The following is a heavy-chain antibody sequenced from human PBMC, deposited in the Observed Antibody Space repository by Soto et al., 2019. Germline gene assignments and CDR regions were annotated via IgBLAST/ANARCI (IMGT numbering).Heavy chain of an antibody. CDR1: GFVFGNYA. V-gene: IGHV3-23*01. CDR3: GEKVGGTRPFEH. D-gene: IGHD6-19*01. Sequence: EVQLLESGGGLVQPGGSLRLSCAATGFVFGNYAMNWVRQAPGKGLEWVSGISDTGGDTAYADSVKGRFTISRDNSKYVLSLEMNSLSAGDTGVYYCGEKVGGTRPFEHLGQGTLVTVSS. CDR2: ISDTGGDT. J-gene: IGHJ4*02.